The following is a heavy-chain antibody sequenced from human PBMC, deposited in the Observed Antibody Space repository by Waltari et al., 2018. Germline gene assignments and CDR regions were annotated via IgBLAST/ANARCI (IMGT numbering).Heavy chain of an antibody. V-gene: IGHV3-48*04. Sequence: EVQLVESGGGLVQPGGSLRLSCAASGFTFSSYSMNWVRQAPGKGLEWVSYISSSSSTIYYADSGKGRFTISRDNAKNSLYLQMNSLRAEDTAVYYCARVKGYYFDYWGQGTLVTVSS. CDR3: ARVKGYYFDY. CDR2: ISSSSSTI. J-gene: IGHJ4*02. CDR1: GFTFSSYS.